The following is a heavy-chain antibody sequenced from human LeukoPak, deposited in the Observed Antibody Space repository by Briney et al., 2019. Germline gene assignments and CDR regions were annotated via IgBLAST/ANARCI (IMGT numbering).Heavy chain of an antibody. Sequence: PGGSLRLSCAASGFTFSSCSMNWVRQAPGKGLEWVSSISSSSSYIYYADSVKGRFTISRDNAKNSLYLQMNSLRAEDTAVYYCASSGWSEVDYWGQGTLVTVSS. CDR2: ISSSSSYI. CDR3: ASSGWSEVDY. J-gene: IGHJ4*02. V-gene: IGHV3-21*01. CDR1: GFTFSSCS. D-gene: IGHD6-19*01.